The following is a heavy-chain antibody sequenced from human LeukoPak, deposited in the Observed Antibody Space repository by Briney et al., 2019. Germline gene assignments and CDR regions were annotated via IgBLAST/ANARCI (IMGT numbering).Heavy chain of an antibody. J-gene: IGHJ6*02. V-gene: IGHV4-39*01. CDR1: GGSICGSSFF. CDR2: IYYHGRT. CDR3: ARHKGHSSSGSYGMDV. D-gene: IGHD3-10*01. Sequence: PSETLSLTSTVSGGSICGSSFFWGWIRQSPGKGLEWIGYIYYHGRTYLIPPLKNQATISIDTSKNQFCLKVSAVTAADTAVYYCARHKGHSSSGSYGMDVWGQGTTVTVSS.